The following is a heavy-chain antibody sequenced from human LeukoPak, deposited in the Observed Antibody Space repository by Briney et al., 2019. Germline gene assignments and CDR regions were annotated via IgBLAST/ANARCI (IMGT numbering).Heavy chain of an antibody. V-gene: IGHV1-18*01. D-gene: IGHD3-10*01. CDR2: ISAYNGNT. CDR3: ARDQKLYYYGSGMFVPGSVLDY. Sequence: ASVKVSCKASGYTFTSYGISWVRQAPGQGLEWMGWISAYNGNTDYAQKFQGRVTMTTDTSTNTAYMDLRSLRAEDTAVYYCARDQKLYYYGSGMFVPGSVLDYWGQGTLVTVSS. CDR1: GYTFTSYG. J-gene: IGHJ4*02.